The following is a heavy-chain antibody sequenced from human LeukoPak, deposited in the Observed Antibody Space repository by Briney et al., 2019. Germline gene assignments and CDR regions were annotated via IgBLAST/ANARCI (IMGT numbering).Heavy chain of an antibody. CDR2: IYYSGST. CDR1: GGSISSSSYY. CDR3: ARSGAADYYDSSGYLH. D-gene: IGHD3-22*01. J-gene: IGHJ4*02. V-gene: IGHV4-39*07. Sequence: SETLSLTCTVSGGSISSSSYYWGWIRQPPGKGLEWIGSIYYSGSTYYNPSLKSRVTISVDTSKNQFSLKLSSVTAADTAVYYCARSGAADYYDSSGYLHRGQGTLVTVSS.